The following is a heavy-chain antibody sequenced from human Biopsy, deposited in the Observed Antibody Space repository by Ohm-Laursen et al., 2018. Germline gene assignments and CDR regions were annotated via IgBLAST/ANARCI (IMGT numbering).Heavy chain of an antibody. J-gene: IGHJ4*02. CDR2: INQAGTT. V-gene: IGHV4-34*08. D-gene: IGHD2-15*01. CDR3: GNEVHGRDY. CDR1: GKTYRDYQ. Sequence: GTLSLTWAACGKTYRDYQRIWIRQPPGKGLEWIGQINQAGTTNYNPSLKSRVSISADASKYEFSLRLTSVTAADTAVYLCGNEVHGRDYWGLGAQVTVSS.